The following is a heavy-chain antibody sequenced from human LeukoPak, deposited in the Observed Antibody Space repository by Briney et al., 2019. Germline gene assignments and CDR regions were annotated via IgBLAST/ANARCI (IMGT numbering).Heavy chain of an antibody. J-gene: IGHJ4*02. CDR1: GYTFTSYG. V-gene: IGHV1-18*04. CDR3: ARDRGDILTGYYINEDFDY. D-gene: IGHD3-9*01. Sequence: ASVKVSCKASGYTFTSYGISWVRQAPGQGLEWMGWISAYNGNTNYAQKLQGRVTMTTDTSTSTAYMELRSLRSDDTAVYYCARDRGDILTGYYINEDFDYWGQGTLVTVSS. CDR2: ISAYNGNT.